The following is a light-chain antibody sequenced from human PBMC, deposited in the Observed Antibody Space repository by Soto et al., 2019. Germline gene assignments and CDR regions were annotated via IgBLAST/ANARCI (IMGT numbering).Light chain of an antibody. CDR2: GAS. J-gene: IGKJ1*01. CDR1: QSVDSSF. CDR3: QQYVSSVT. V-gene: IGKV3-20*01. Sequence: EIALTQSPGSLSLSPGERGTHACRASQSVDSSFFAWYQQKPDQAPRLLIYGASNRATGIPDRFSGSGSGTDFTLTISRLEPEDFAVYYCQQYVSSVTFGQGTKVEIK.